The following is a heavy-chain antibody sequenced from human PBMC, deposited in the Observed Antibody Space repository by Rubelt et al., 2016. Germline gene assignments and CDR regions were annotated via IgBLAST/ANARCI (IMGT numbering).Heavy chain of an antibody. CDR3: ASRGRYYGSGSYPPRTGIVDY. V-gene: IGHV4-34*01. J-gene: IGHJ4*02. Sequence: QVQLQQWGAGLLKPSETLSLTCAVYGGSFSGYYWSWIRQPPGKGLEWVGEINHSGSTNYNQSLKSRGPISVATAKNQFSLKLSSVTAADTAVYYCASRGRYYGSGSYPPRTGIVDYWGQGTLVTVSS. D-gene: IGHD3-10*01. CDR2: INHSGST. CDR1: GGSFSGYY.